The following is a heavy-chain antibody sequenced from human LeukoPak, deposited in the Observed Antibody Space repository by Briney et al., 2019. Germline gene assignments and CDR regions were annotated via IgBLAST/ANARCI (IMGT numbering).Heavy chain of an antibody. CDR2: IYTSGST. CDR3: ARGFPVLRYFDWLLPLDY. V-gene: IGHV4-61*02. J-gene: IGHJ4*02. D-gene: IGHD3-9*01. CDR1: GGSISSGSYY. Sequence: PSETLSLTCTVSGGSISSGSYYWSWIRQPAGKGLEWIGRIYTSGSTNYNPSLKSRVTISVDTSKNQFSLKLSSVTAADTAVYYCARGFPVLRYFDWLLPLDYWGQGTLVTVSS.